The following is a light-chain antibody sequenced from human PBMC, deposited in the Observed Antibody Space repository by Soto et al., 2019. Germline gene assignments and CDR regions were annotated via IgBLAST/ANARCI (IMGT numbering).Light chain of an antibody. CDR1: QSVSSTY. V-gene: IGKV3-20*01. J-gene: IGKJ2*01. CDR3: QQYGGSPPYT. Sequence: EIVLTQSPGTLSLSPGERATLSCRASQSVSSTYLAWYQQKPGQAPRLLIDGASSRATGIPDRFSGSGSGTDFTLTISRLEPEDFAVYYCQQYGGSPPYTSGQGTKLEI. CDR2: GAS.